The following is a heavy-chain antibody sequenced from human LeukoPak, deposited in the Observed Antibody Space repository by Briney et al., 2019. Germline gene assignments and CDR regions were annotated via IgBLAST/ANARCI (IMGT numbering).Heavy chain of an antibody. CDR1: GGSFSGYY. Sequence: SETLSLTCAVYGGSFSGYYWSWIRQPPGKGLEWIGEINHSGSTNYNPSLKSRVTISVDTSKNQFSLKLSSVTAADTAVYYCARGRQQWLVYSYYYYYMDVWGKGTTVTVSS. CDR3: ARGRQQWLVYSYYYYYMDV. J-gene: IGHJ6*03. V-gene: IGHV4-34*01. D-gene: IGHD6-19*01. CDR2: INHSGST.